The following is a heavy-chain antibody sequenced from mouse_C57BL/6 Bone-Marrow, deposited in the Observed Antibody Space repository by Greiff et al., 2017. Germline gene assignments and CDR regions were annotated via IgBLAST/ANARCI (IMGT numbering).Heavy chain of an antibody. Sequence: QVQLKESGAELVRPGTSVKMSCKASGYTFTNYWIGWAKQRPGHGLEWIGDIYPGGGYTNYNEKFKGKATLTADKSSSTAYMQFSSLTSEDSAIYYCASGTTVPFAYWGQGTLVTVSA. CDR1: GYTFTNYW. D-gene: IGHD1-1*01. CDR2: IYPGGGYT. J-gene: IGHJ3*01. V-gene: IGHV1-63*01. CDR3: ASGTTVPFAY.